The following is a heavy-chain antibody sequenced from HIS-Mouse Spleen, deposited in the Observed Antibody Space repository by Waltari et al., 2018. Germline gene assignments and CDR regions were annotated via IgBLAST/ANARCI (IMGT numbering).Heavy chain of an antibody. CDR1: GYSISSVYY. V-gene: IGHV4-38-2*02. CDR2: IYHSGST. Sequence: QVQRQESGPGLVKPSETLSLTCTVSGYSISSVYYWGWIRQPPGKGLEWIGSIYHSGSTYYNPSLKSRVTISVDTSKNQFSLKLSSVTAADTAVYYCARDSWAYAIEYFQHWGQGTLVTVSS. D-gene: IGHD2-8*01. CDR3: ARDSWAYAIEYFQH. J-gene: IGHJ1*01.